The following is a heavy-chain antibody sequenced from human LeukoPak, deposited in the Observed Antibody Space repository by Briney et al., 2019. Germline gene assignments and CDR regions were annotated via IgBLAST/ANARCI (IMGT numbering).Heavy chain of an antibody. CDR2: IYHSGSA. J-gene: IGHJ4*02. Sequence: SETLSLTCTVSGGSISSGDYYWSWIRQPPGKGLEWIGEIYHSGSANYNPSLKNRVTISVDKSTNQFSLKLTSVTAADTAVYYCARGVTGSSWLFDYWGQGTLVTVSS. D-gene: IGHD6-13*01. V-gene: IGHV4-39*07. CDR3: ARGVTGSSWLFDY. CDR1: GGSISSGDYY.